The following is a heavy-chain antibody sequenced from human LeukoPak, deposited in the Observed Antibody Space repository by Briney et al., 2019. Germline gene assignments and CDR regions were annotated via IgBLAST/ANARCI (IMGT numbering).Heavy chain of an antibody. V-gene: IGHV4-34*01. CDR1: GGSFSGYY. D-gene: IGHD6-13*01. Sequence: SETLSLTCAVYGGSFSGYYWSWIRQPPGKGLEWIGEINHSGSTNYNPPLKSRVTISVDTSKNQFSLKLSSVTAADTAVYYCARGPDSRWYYSFYFDYWGQGTLVTVSS. J-gene: IGHJ4*02. CDR3: ARGPDSRWYYSFYFDY. CDR2: INHSGST.